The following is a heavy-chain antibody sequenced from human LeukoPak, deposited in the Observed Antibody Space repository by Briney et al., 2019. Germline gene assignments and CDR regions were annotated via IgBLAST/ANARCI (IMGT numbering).Heavy chain of an antibody. CDR3: ARVGYGGRQIDY. J-gene: IGHJ4*02. Sequence: GGSLRLSCAASGFTFSSYLMHWVRQVPGKGLVWVSRINSDGRSTTYADSVKGRFTISRDNAKNTLYLQMNSLRAEDTAVYYCARVGYGGRQIDYWGQGTLVTVSS. CDR2: INSDGRST. V-gene: IGHV3-74*01. CDR1: GFTFSSYL. D-gene: IGHD4-23*01.